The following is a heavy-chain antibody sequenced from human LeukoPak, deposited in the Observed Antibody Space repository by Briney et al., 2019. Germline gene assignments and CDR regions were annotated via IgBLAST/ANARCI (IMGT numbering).Heavy chain of an antibody. D-gene: IGHD1-26*01. CDR3: ARDATIWFDP. Sequence: SETLSLTCTVSGGSISSYYWSWIRQPPGKGLEWIGYIYHSGSTNYNPSLKSRVTMSVDTSKNQFSLKLSSVTVADTAVYYCARDATIWFDPWGQGTLVTVSS. J-gene: IGHJ5*02. CDR2: IYHSGST. CDR1: GGSISSYY. V-gene: IGHV4-59*12.